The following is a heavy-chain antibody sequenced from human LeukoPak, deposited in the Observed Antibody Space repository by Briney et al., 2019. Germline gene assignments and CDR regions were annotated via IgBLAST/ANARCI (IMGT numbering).Heavy chain of an antibody. Sequence: AASVKVSCKASGYTFTGYYMHWVRQAPGQGLEWMGWINPNSGGTNYAQKFQGRVTMTRDTSISPAYMELSRLRSDDTAVYYCARSYYCSSTSCYLDYWGQGTLVTVSS. CDR1: GYTFTGYY. CDR3: ARSYYCSSTSCYLDY. J-gene: IGHJ4*02. D-gene: IGHD2-2*01. V-gene: IGHV1-2*02. CDR2: INPNSGGT.